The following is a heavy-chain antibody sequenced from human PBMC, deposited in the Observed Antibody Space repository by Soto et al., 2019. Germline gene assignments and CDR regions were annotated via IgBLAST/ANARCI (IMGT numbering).Heavy chain of an antibody. D-gene: IGHD5-12*01. J-gene: IGHJ4*02. Sequence: SETLSLTCTVSGGSISSGGYYWSWIRQHPGKGLEWIGYIYCSGSTYYNPSLKSRVTISVDTSKNQFSLKLSSVTAADTAVYYCALLRGRDGYNFNYWGQGTLVTVSS. CDR1: GGSISSGGYY. CDR2: IYCSGST. CDR3: ALLRGRDGYNFNY. V-gene: IGHV4-31*03.